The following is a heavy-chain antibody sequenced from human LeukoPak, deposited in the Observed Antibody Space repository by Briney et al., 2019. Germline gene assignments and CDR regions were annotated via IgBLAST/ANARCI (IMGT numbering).Heavy chain of an antibody. J-gene: IGHJ4*02. CDR2: ITSSNSST. CDR3: ARGLSGYSSSLGY. CDR1: GFTFSSCS. D-gene: IGHD6-6*01. Sequence: GGSLRLSCAASGFTFSSCSTNWVRQAPGKGLEWVSHITSSNSSTYYADSVKGRFTISRDNVKNTLYLQMNSLRAEDTAVYYCARGLSGYSSSLGYWGQGTLVTVSS. V-gene: IGHV3-48*04.